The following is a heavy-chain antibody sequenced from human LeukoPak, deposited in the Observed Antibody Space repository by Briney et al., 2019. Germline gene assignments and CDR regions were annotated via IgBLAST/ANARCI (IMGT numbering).Heavy chain of an antibody. CDR3: ARGALIPDF. J-gene: IGHJ4*02. D-gene: IGHD2-21*01. V-gene: IGHV3-23*01. CDR1: GFPFSTTD. CDR2: ISGGGDWA. Sequence: GGSLRLSCAASGFPFSTTDMTWVRQAPGKGPEWVSGISGGGDWAYYADSVKGRFTISRDNSKNTVYLHMDSLRVEDTAIYYCARGALIPDFRGQGTLVTVSS.